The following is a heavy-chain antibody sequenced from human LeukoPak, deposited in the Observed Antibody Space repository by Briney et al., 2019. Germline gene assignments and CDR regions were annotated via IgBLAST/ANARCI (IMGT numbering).Heavy chain of an antibody. CDR2: IHTDQTIQ. CDR1: GFTFSGFG. D-gene: IGHD1-26*01. V-gene: IGHV3-30*02. CDR3: AREEWELLRYYYYYMDV. J-gene: IGHJ6*03. Sequence: PGGSLRLSCAASGFTFSGFGMHWVRQAPGKGLEWVAYIHTDQTIQYYADSVKGRFTISRDNAKNSLYLQMNSLRAEDTAVYYCAREEWELLRYYYYYMDVWGKGTTVTVSS.